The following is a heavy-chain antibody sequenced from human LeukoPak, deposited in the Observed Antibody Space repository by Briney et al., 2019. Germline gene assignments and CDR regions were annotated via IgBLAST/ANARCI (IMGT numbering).Heavy chain of an antibody. J-gene: IGHJ4*02. CDR1: GGSISSYY. CDR3: ARVPARRVVTTPTYFDY. V-gene: IGHV4-59*01. D-gene: IGHD2-21*02. Sequence: SETLSLTCTVSGGSISSYYWSWIRQPPGKGLEWIGYINYSGGTNYNPSLKSRVTISVDTSKNQFSLKLSSVTAADTAVYYCARVPARRVVTTPTYFDYWGQGTPVTVSS. CDR2: INYSGGT.